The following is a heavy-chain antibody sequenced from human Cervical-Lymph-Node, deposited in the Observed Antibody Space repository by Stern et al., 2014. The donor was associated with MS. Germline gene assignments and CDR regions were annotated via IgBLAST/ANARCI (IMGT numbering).Heavy chain of an antibody. CDR2: INPSGDSA. CDR1: GYTFTSHY. Sequence: QLVQSGAEVKKPGASVKASCKASGYTFTSHYMHWVRQAPGQGLEWVGIINPSGDSASYAQKFQGRVTMTRDTSTSTVYMELSSLRSEDTAVYYCASGTGSKRPTGNYWGQGTLVTVSS. D-gene: IGHD3/OR15-3a*01. CDR3: ASGTGSKRPTGNY. V-gene: IGHV1-46*01. J-gene: IGHJ4*02.